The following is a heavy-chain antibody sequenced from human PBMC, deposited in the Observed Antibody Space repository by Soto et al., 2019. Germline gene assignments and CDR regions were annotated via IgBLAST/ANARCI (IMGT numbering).Heavy chain of an antibody. CDR3: AREKNAGFDY. CDR2: IYYSGST. Sequence: SETVSLTCTVSGGSVSSGSYYWSWIRQPPGKGLEWIGYIYYSGSTNYNPSLKSRVTISVDTSKNQFSLKLSSVTAADTAVYYCAREKNAGFDYWGQGTLVTVSS. CDR1: GGSVSSGSYY. J-gene: IGHJ4*02. V-gene: IGHV4-61*01. D-gene: IGHD1-1*01.